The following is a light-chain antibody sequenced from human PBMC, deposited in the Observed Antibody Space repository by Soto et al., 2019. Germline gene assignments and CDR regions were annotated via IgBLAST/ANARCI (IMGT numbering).Light chain of an antibody. CDR3: QQYNNWPGT. Sequence: EIVLTQSPGILSLSPGERATLSCRASQSVSSNLAWYQQKPGQPPRLLIYGASTRATGIPARFSGSGSGTEFTLTISSLQSEDFAVYYCQQYNNWPGTFGQGTKVDIK. CDR1: QSVSSN. CDR2: GAS. V-gene: IGKV3-15*01. J-gene: IGKJ1*01.